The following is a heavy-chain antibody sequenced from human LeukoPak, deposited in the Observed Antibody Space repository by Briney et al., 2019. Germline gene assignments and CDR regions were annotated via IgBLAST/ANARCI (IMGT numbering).Heavy chain of an antibody. V-gene: IGHV1-24*01. CDR1: GYTLTELS. D-gene: IGHD2-15*01. Sequence: GASVKVSCKFSGYTLTELSMHWVRQAPGKGLEWMGGFDPEDGETIYAQKSQGRVTMTEDTSTDTAYMELSSLRSEDTAVYYCATSDCSGGSCPYYYGMDVWGQGTTVTVSS. CDR3: ATSDCSGGSCPYYYGMDV. J-gene: IGHJ6*02. CDR2: FDPEDGET.